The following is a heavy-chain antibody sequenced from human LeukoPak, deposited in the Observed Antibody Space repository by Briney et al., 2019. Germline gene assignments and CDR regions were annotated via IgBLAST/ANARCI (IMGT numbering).Heavy chain of an antibody. CDR3: ARVYYGSGTYNYPPDY. Sequence: SVKVSCKASGGTFSSYAISWVRQAPGQGLEWMGRIIPILGIANYAQKFQGRVTITADKSTSTAYMELSSLRSEDTAVYYCARVYYGSGTYNYPPDYWGQGTLVTVSS. CDR1: GGTFSSYA. D-gene: IGHD3-10*01. J-gene: IGHJ4*02. CDR2: IIPILGIA. V-gene: IGHV1-69*04.